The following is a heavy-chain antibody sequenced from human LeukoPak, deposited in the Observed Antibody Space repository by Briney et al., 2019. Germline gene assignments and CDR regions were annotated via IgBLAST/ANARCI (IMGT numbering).Heavy chain of an antibody. J-gene: IGHJ4*02. CDR1: GGSISGSNFY. CDR2: IFYSGST. Sequence: SETLSLTCTVSGGSISGSNFYWGWVRQPPGKGLEWIGNIFYSGSTYYNPSLKSRVTISVDTSKNQFSLRLNSVTAADTAVYYCAHTARMYSSAFSWGQGALVTVSS. V-gene: IGHV4-39*01. CDR3: AHTARMYSSAFS. D-gene: IGHD6-6*01.